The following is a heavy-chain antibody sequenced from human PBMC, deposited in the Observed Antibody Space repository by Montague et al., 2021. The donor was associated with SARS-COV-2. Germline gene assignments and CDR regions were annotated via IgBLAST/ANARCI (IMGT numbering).Heavy chain of an antibody. CDR3: AKGSGGTIFGVVITYWYFDL. D-gene: IGHD3-3*01. CDR1: GFTFSGYA. J-gene: IGHJ2*01. CDR2: ISGSGGST. Sequence: SLRLSGAASGFTFSGYAMSWVRQAPGKGLEWVSAISGSGGSTYYADSVKGRFTISRDNSKNTLYLQMNSLRAEDTAVYYCAKGSGGTIFGVVITYWYFDLWGRGTLVTVSS. V-gene: IGHV3-23*01.